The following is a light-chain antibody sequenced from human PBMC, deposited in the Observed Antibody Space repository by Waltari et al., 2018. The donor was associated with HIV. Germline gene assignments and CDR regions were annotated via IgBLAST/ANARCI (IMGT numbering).Light chain of an antibody. Sequence: EIVMTQSPATLSVSPGERATLPCRASQNFDSSLAWYQQKPGLAPRLLIYAASTRATGIPAKFSGSGSGTDFTLTISSLQSEDFAIYYCQQYNNWPYTFGQGTKLEFK. CDR1: QNFDSS. V-gene: IGKV3-15*01. J-gene: IGKJ2*01. CDR2: AAS. CDR3: QQYNNWPYT.